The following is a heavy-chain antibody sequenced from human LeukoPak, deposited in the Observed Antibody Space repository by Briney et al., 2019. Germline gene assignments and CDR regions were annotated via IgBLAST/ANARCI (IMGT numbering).Heavy chain of an antibody. D-gene: IGHD3-3*01. J-gene: IGHJ4*02. V-gene: IGHV1-2*02. CDR3: ATGSESNFWSGYSP. Sequence: GASVKVSCKASGYTFTGYYMHWVRQAPGQGLEWMGWINPNSGGTNYAQKFQGRVTMTRATSISTAYMELSRLRSDDTAVYYCATGSESNFWSGYSPWGQGTLVTVSS. CDR2: INPNSGGT. CDR1: GYTFTGYY.